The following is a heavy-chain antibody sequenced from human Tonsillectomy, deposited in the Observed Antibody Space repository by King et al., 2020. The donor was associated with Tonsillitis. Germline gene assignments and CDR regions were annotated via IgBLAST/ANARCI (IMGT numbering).Heavy chain of an antibody. J-gene: IGHJ4*02. V-gene: IGHV3-33*05. CDR3: ARVPFIVVVAAAIDY. CDR1: GFTFSSYG. Sequence: VQLVESGGGVVQPGRSLRLSCAASGFTFSSYGMHWVRQAPGKGLEWVAVISFTGSTKYYADSVKGRFTISRDNSKNTLYLQMNSLRDEVTAVYYCARVPFIVVVAAAIDYWGQGTLVTVSS. CDR2: ISFTGSTK. D-gene: IGHD2-15*01.